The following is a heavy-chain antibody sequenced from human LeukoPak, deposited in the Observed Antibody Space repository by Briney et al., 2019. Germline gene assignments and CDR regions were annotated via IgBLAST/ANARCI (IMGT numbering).Heavy chain of an antibody. Sequence: PSETLSLTCSVSGGSISNYYWSWIRQPPGKGLEWIAYISDSGSTTYNPSLKSQVTISVDTSKNQFSLSLTSVTAADTAVYYCARHSTGVPGRPNDYWGQGTLVTVSS. D-gene: IGHD6-6*01. V-gene: IGHV4-59*08. J-gene: IGHJ4*02. CDR3: ARHSTGVPGRPNDY. CDR2: ISDSGST. CDR1: GGSISNYY.